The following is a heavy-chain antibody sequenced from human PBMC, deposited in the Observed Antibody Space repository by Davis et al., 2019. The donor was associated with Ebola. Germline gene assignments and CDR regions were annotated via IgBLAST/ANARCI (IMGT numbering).Heavy chain of an antibody. J-gene: IGHJ5*02. CDR1: GGSVSGSPYF. CDR2: IYYSGST. CDR3: ATSQDCSSTSCDNWFDP. D-gene: IGHD2-2*01. Sequence: MPGGSLRLSCTVSGGSVSGSPYFWSWIRQPPGKGLEWIGDIYYSGSTHYSPSLKSRVTISVDTSKNQFSLKLTSVTAADTAVYYCATSQDCSSTSCDNWFDPWGQGTLVTVSS. V-gene: IGHV4-61*01.